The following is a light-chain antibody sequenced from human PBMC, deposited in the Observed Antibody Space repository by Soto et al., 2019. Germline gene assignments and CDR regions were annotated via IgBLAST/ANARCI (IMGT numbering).Light chain of an antibody. CDR1: QSVVSN. J-gene: IGKJ1*01. Sequence: EIVMTQSPVTLSVSPGERATLSCWAGQSVVSNLAWYHQRPGQAPRLLIYAASTRATGIPARFTGSGSGTEFTLTISSLQFDDSAVYYCQQYNNWWTFGQGTKVDIK. CDR3: QQYNNWWT. V-gene: IGKV3-15*01. CDR2: AAS.